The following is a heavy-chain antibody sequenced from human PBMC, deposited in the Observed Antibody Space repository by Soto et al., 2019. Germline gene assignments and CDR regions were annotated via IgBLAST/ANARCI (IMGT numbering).Heavy chain of an antibody. Sequence: QVQLVQSGVEVKNPGASVKVSCKASGSTFTSHGISWVRQAPRQGPEWMGWISTYNGNTNYAEKSQDRVTMTTDRYTSTAYMELRRLRSDDTAVYYCARSCPGSSCYFISWGQGTLVTVSS. CDR3: ARSCPGSSCYFIS. CDR1: GSTFTSHG. V-gene: IGHV1-18*01. J-gene: IGHJ4*02. CDR2: ISTYNGNT. D-gene: IGHD2-15*01.